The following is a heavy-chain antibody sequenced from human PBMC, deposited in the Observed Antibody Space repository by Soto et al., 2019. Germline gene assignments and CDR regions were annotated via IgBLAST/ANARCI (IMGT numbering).Heavy chain of an antibody. D-gene: IGHD3-16*01. V-gene: IGHV4-59*12. CDR2: IYYSGST. CDR3: ARDYAAISYYYGMDV. Sequence: PSETLSLTCTVSGGSISSYYWSWIRQPPGKGLEWIGYIYYSGSTNYNPSLKSRVTISVDTSKNQFSLQLNSVTPEDTAVYYCARDYAAISYYYGMDVWGQGTTVTVSS. J-gene: IGHJ6*02. CDR1: GGSISSYY.